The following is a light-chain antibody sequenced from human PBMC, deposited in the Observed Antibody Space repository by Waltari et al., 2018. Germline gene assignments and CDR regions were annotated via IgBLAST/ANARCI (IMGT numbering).Light chain of an antibody. CDR3: QQYNSYSRT. J-gene: IGKJ1*01. CDR1: QSISSW. Sequence: DIQLTQSPSTLSASVGHRVPITCRASQSISSWLAWYQQKPGKAPKLLIYKASSLESGVPSRFSGSGSGTEFTLTISSLQPDDFATYYCQQYNSYSRTFGQGTKVEIK. CDR2: KAS. V-gene: IGKV1-5*03.